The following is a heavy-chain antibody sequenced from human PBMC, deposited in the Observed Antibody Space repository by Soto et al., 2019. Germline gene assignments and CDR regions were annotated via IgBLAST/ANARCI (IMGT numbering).Heavy chain of an antibody. Sequence: GGSLRLSCAASGFTFSDYYMSWIRQAPGKGLEWVSYISSSGSTIYYADSVKGRFTISRDNAKNSLYLQMNSLTAEETAVYYCAGDVMATIPGYYYYYGMDVWGQGTTVTVSS. CDR1: GFTFSDYY. J-gene: IGHJ6*02. D-gene: IGHD2-21*01. CDR3: AGDVMATIPGYYYYYGMDV. CDR2: ISSSGSTI. V-gene: IGHV3-11*01.